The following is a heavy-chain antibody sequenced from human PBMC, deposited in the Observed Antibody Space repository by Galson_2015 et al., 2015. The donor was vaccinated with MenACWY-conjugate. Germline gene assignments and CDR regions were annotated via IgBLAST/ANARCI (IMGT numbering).Heavy chain of an antibody. CDR1: GYSFPSYW. V-gene: IGHV5-10-1*01. D-gene: IGHD4/OR15-4a*01. Sequence: QSGAAVVKPGESLRISCRGSGYSFPSYWVTWVRQMPGKGLEWMGRIDASDSYTNYSPSFQGHVTLSVDKSISTAFLQWSSLRASDTAMYFCARGTNSELNYWGQGTLVTVSS. CDR2: IDASDSYT. J-gene: IGHJ4*02. CDR3: ARGTNSELNY.